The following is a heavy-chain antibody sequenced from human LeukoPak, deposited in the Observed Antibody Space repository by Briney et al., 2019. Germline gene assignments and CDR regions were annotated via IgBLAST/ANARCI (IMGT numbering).Heavy chain of an antibody. V-gene: IGHV5-51*01. CDR1: GYSFTSYW. Sequence: GESLKISCKGSGYSFTSYWIGWVRQMPGKGLEWMGIIYPGDSDTRYSPSFQGQVTISADKSISTAYLQWSSLKASDTAMYYSARLAEEEQLLENYFDYWGQGTLVTVSS. J-gene: IGHJ4*02. CDR2: IYPGDSDT. D-gene: IGHD6-19*01. CDR3: ARLAEEEQLLENYFDY.